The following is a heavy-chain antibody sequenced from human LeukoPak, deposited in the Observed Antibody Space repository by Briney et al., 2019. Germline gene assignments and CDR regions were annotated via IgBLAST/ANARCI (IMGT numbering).Heavy chain of an antibody. CDR1: GFTFSNYA. Sequence: GASLRLSCAASGFTFSNYAMTWVRQAPGKGLEWVSGVTGSGSSTWYADSVKGRFSISRDNSKNTLYLQMNSLRAEDTAVYYCAKEWGITAAGRVYFQHWGQGTLVTVSS. CDR3: AKEWGITAAGRVYFQH. D-gene: IGHD6-13*01. V-gene: IGHV3-23*01. J-gene: IGHJ1*01. CDR2: VTGSGSST.